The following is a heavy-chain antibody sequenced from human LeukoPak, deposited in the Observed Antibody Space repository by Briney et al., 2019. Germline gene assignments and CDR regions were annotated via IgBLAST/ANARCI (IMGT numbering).Heavy chain of an antibody. CDR3: ARNVGATTGEYFQH. J-gene: IGHJ1*01. CDR1: GGTFSSYT. CDR2: IIPILGIA. Sequence: SVKVSCKASGGTFSSYTISWVRQAPGQGLEWMGRIIPILGIANYAQKFQGRVTITADKSTSTAYLELSSLRSEDTAVYYCARNVGATTGEYFQHWGQGTLVTVSS. D-gene: IGHD1-26*01. V-gene: IGHV1-69*02.